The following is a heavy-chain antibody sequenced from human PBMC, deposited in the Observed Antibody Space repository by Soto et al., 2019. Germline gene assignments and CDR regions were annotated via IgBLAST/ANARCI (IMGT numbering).Heavy chain of an antibody. V-gene: IGHV3-23*01. CDR3: ASLLGTKMDVNWFAP. CDR1: WA. CDR2: MSGSGGST. Sequence: WATNYLQQTPGKGLEWVSAMSGSGGSTYYADSVKGRFTISRDNSKNTLYLQMNSLRAEDTAVYYCASLLGTKMDVNWFAPWGPGTLVPVSS. J-gene: IGHJ5*02. D-gene: IGHD2-15*01.